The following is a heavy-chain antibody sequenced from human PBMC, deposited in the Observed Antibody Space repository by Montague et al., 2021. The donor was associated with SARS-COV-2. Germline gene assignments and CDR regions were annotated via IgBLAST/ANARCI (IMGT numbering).Heavy chain of an antibody. CDR1: GFSLSTSGVG. CDR2: IYCDDDK. Sequence: PELVKPTQTLTLTCTFSGFSLSTSGVGVGWIRQPPGKALEWLALIYCDDDKRYSPSLKSRLTITKDTSKNQVVLTMTNMDPVDTATYYCEHRLWSSWYGDAFDIWGQGTMVTVSS. D-gene: IGHD6-13*01. J-gene: IGHJ3*02. CDR3: EHRLWSSWYGDAFDI. V-gene: IGHV2-5*02.